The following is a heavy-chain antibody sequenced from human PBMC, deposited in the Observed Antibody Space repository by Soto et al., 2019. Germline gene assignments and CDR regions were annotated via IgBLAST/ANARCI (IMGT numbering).Heavy chain of an antibody. CDR1: GFTFSDYY. D-gene: IGHD3-10*01. Sequence: PXGSLRLSCAASGFTFSDYYMTWIRQAPGRGLDWVSHISSSGSSTDYGDSVRGRFTISRDNAKKSLFLQMSSLRAEDTAVYYCARRRYGSGSNDIWGHGTLVTVSS. CDR2: ISSSGSST. V-gene: IGHV3-11*01. J-gene: IGHJ4*03. CDR3: ARRRYGSGSNDI.